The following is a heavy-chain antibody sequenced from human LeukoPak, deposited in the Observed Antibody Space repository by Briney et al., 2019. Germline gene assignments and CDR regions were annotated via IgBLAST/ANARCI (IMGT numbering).Heavy chain of an antibody. Sequence: ASVNVSCKASGYTFTTYGISWVRQAPGQRLEWMGWISAYKGNTNYAQKLQGRVTMTTDTATSTAYMELRSLRSDDTAVYYCARRNTIMVAGLDYWGQGTLVTVSS. D-gene: IGHD5-24*01. CDR1: GYTFTTYG. CDR2: ISAYKGNT. CDR3: ARRNTIMVAGLDY. V-gene: IGHV1-18*01. J-gene: IGHJ4*02.